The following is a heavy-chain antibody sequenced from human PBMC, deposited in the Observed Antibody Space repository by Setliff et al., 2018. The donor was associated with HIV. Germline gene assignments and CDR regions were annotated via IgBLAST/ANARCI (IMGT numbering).Heavy chain of an antibody. J-gene: IGHJ3*02. Sequence: LSLTCTVSGGSFTSRSYYWGWIRQHPGKGLEWIGSIFYSGITYYNPSLKSRVTISVDTSKNQFSLNLTSVTAADTAVYYCERSKTFYDFWGGYYTHGAFKIWGLGTMVTVSS. D-gene: IGHD3-3*01. CDR2: IFYSGIT. CDR1: GGSFTSRSYY. V-gene: IGHV4-39*01. CDR3: ERSKTFYDFWGGYYTHGAFKI.